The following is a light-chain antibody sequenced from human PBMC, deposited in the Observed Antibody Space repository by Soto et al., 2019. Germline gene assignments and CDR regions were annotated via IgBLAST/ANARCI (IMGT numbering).Light chain of an antibody. Sequence: QSVLTQPPSVSGAPGQRVTLSCTGTSSNLGAGYDVHWYRQLPGAAPKLVIFGNRNRPSGVPERFSGSKSGTSASLAITGLQAEDEADYYCQAYDYSLTASVFGGGTKLTVL. CDR1: SSNLGAGYD. CDR2: GNR. V-gene: IGLV1-40*01. J-gene: IGLJ3*02. CDR3: QAYDYSLTASV.